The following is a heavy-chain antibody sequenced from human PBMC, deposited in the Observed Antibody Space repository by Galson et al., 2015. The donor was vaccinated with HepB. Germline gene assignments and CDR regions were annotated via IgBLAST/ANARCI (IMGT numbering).Heavy chain of an antibody. V-gene: IGHV3-33*01. CDR3: AREEQWLDKVPWFDP. CDR2: IWYDGSNK. Sequence: SLRLSCAASGFTFSSYGMHWVRQAPGKGLEWVAVIWYDGSNKYYADSVKGRFTISRDNSKNTLYLQMNSLRAEDTAVYYCAREEQWLDKVPWFDPWGQGTLVTVSS. D-gene: IGHD6-19*01. J-gene: IGHJ5*02. CDR1: GFTFSSYG.